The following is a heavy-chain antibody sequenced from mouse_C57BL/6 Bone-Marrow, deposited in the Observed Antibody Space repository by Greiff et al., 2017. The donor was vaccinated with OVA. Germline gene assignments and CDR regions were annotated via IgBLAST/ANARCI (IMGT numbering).Heavy chain of an antibody. CDR3: ARSDCDVAY. V-gene: IGHV1-69*01. Sequence: VQLQQPGAELVMPGASVKLSCKASGYTFTSYWMHWVKQRPGQGLEWIGEIDPSDSYTNYNQKFKGKSTLTVDKSSSTAYMQLSSLTSADSAVYYCARSDCDVAYWGQGTLVTVSA. CDR1: GYTFTSYW. J-gene: IGHJ3*01. CDR2: IDPSDSYT. D-gene: IGHD2-4*01.